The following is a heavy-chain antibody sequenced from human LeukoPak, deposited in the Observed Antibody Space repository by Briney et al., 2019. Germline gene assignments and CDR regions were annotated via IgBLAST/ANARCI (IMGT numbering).Heavy chain of an antibody. CDR2: IIPILGIA. Sequence: GASVKVSCKASGGTFSGYAISWVRQAPGQGLEWMGRIIPILGIANYAQKFQGRVTITADKSTSTAYMELSSLRSEDTAVYYCARDLLQQLVPNWFDPWGQGTLVTVSS. J-gene: IGHJ5*02. V-gene: IGHV1-69*04. CDR1: GGTFSGYA. CDR3: ARDLLQQLVPNWFDP. D-gene: IGHD6-13*01.